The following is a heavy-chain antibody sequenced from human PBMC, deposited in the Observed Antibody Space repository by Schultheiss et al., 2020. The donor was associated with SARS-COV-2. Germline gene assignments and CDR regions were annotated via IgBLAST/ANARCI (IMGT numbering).Heavy chain of an antibody. J-gene: IGHJ6*02. CDR3: VRDRGYSRTVHDYYEGMDV. CDR1: DNSFTSHG. Sequence: ASVKVSCKTSDNSFTSHGISWVRQAPGQGLEVIGWVSANNGDTNYAQKFRGRVTLTRDTPTSTAYMEMRSLISDDTAVYYCVRDRGYSRTVHDYYEGMDVWGQGTTVTVSS. CDR2: VSANNGDT. V-gene: IGHV1-18*01. D-gene: IGHD6-13*01.